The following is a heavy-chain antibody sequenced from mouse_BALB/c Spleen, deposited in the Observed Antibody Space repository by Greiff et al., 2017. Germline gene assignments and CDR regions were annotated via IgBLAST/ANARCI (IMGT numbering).Heavy chain of an antibody. D-gene: IGHD2-3*01. CDR1: GFSLTSYG. V-gene: IGHV2-4-1*01. CDR3: ARNSPPIYDGYYEAMDY. Sequence: VQLVESGPGLVQPSQSLSITCTVSGFSLTSYGVHWVRQSPGKGLEWLGVIWSGGSTDYNAAFISRLSISKDNSKSQVFFKMNSLQADDTAIYYCARNSPPIYDGYYEAMDYWGQGTSVTVST. CDR2: IWSGGST. J-gene: IGHJ4*01.